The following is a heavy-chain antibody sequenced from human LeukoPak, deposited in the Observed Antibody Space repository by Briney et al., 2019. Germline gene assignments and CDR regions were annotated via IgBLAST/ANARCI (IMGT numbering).Heavy chain of an antibody. D-gene: IGHD5-12*01. CDR3: ARAGVRGYRGYEPEDYYYYYGMDV. J-gene: IGHJ6*02. CDR2: ISSSSTI. CDR1: GFTFSSYS. Sequence: GGSLRLSCAASGFTFSSYSMNWVRPAPGKGLEWVSYISSSSTIYYADSVKGRFTISRDNAKNSLYLQMNSLRDEDTAVYYCARAGVRGYRGYEPEDYYYYYGMDVWGQGTTVTVSS. V-gene: IGHV3-48*02.